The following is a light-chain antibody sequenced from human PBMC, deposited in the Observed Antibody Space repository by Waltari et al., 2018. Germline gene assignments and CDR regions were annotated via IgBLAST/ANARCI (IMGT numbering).Light chain of an antibody. V-gene: IGKV2-28*01. CDR3: IQALQTPGT. Sequence: IVMTQSPLSLPVTPGEPASISCRSSQSLLHSNGYNYLDWYLQKPGQSPQLLIYLGSNRASGVPDRFSGSGSGTDFTLKISRVEAEDVGVYYCIQALQTPGTFGQGTKVEIK. CDR2: LGS. J-gene: IGKJ1*01. CDR1: QSLLHSNGYNY.